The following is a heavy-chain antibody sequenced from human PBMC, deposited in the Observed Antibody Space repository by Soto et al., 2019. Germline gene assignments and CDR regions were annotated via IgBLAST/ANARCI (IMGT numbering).Heavy chain of an antibody. V-gene: IGHV2-5*08. Sequence: SGPTLVNPTQTLTLTCTFSGFSLSTSGMCVSWIRQPPGKALEWLALIYWDDDKRYSPSLKTRLTITKDTSENQVVLTMSNMDPVDTARYYCAHIVVAGLGYYFDYWGQGTLVTVSS. D-gene: IGHD6-19*01. CDR1: GFSLSTSGMC. CDR3: AHIVVAGLGYYFDY. CDR2: IYWDDDK. J-gene: IGHJ4*02.